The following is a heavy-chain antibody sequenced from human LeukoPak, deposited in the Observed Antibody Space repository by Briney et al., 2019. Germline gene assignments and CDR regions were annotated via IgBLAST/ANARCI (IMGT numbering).Heavy chain of an antibody. J-gene: IGHJ4*02. CDR2: IIPIFGTA. V-gene: IGHV1-69*05. D-gene: IGHD3-22*01. Sequence: SVKVSCKASRGTFSSYAISWVRQAPGQGLEWMGGIIPIFGTANYAQKFQGRVTITTDESTSTAYMELSSLRSEDTAVYYCARSRTPYYDSSGFDYWGQGTLVTVSS. CDR3: ARSRTPYYDSSGFDY. CDR1: RGTFSSYA.